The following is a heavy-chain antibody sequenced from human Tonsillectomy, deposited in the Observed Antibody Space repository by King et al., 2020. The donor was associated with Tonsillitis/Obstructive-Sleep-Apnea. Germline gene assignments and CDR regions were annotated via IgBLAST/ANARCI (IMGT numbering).Heavy chain of an antibody. CDR1: GFTFSSYG. Sequence: QVQLVESGGGVVQPGRSLRLSCAASGFTFSSYGMHWVRQAPGKGLEWVAVIWYDGSNKYYADSVKGRFTISRDNSKNTLYLQMNSLSAEDTAVYYFARVRVWFGDLFRYYYDGMDVWGQGTTVTVSS. CDR2: IWYDGSNK. V-gene: IGHV3-33*01. CDR3: ARVRVWFGDLFRYYYDGMDV. D-gene: IGHD3-10*01. J-gene: IGHJ6*02.